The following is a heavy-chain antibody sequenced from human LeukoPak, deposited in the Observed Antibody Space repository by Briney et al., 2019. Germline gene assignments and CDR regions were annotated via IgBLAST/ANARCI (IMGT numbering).Heavy chain of an antibody. CDR1: GGSISSYY. Sequence: SETLSLTCTVSGGSISSYYWSWIRQPAGKGLQWIGRIYTSGSTNYNPSLKSRVTMSVDTSKNQFSLKLSSVTAADTAVYYCARARRAVAASYYFDYWGQGTLVTVSS. CDR3: ARARRAVAASYYFDY. D-gene: IGHD6-19*01. V-gene: IGHV4-4*07. J-gene: IGHJ4*02. CDR2: IYTSGST.